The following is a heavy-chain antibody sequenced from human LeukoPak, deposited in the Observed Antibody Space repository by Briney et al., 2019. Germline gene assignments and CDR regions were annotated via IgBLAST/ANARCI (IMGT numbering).Heavy chain of an antibody. D-gene: IGHD2-8*01. CDR2: INWNGGST. V-gene: IGHV3-20*04. CDR1: GFTVSSNY. CDR3: ARELYCTNGVCYRNYYYYYMDV. J-gene: IGHJ6*03. Sequence: PGGSLRLSCAASGFTVSSNYMSWVRQAPGKGLEWVSGINWNGGSTGYADSVKGRFTISRDNAKNSLYLQMNSLRAEDTALYYCARELYCTNGVCYRNYYYYYMDVWGKGTTVTVSS.